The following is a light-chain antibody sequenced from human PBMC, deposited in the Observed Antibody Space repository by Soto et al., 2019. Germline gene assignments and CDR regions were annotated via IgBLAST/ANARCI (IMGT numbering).Light chain of an antibody. CDR3: MQSIQLPRT. J-gene: IGKJ3*01. CDR1: QSLLHSNGKTY. CDR2: EVS. Sequence: DIVMTQTPLSLSVTPGQPASISCTSSQSLLHSNGKTYLYWYLHRPGQPPQLLIYEVSNRFSGVXAXXSGRGSGTDFTLKISRVEAEDVGVYYCMQSIQLPRTFGPGTKVDIK. V-gene: IGKV2D-29*01.